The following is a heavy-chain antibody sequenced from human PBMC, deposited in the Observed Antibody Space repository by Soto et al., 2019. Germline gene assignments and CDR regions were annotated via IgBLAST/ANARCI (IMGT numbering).Heavy chain of an antibody. Sequence: KASETLSLTCTVSGGSISSGGYYWSWIRQHPGKGLEWIGYIYYSGSTYYNPSLKSRVTISVDTSKNQFSLKLSSVTAADTAVYYCARGQLVQKYYYYGMDVWGQGTTVTVSS. V-gene: IGHV4-31*02. CDR1: GGSISSGGYY. CDR2: IYYSGST. J-gene: IGHJ6*02. D-gene: IGHD6-6*01. CDR3: ARGQLVQKYYYYGMDV.